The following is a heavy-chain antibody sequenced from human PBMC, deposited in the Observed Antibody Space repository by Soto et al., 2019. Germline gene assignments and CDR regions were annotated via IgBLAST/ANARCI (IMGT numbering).Heavy chain of an antibody. CDR1: GYTFDDYA. CDR3: AGDDSSSSNYYYGMDV. D-gene: IGHD6-6*01. Sequence: EVQLVESGGGLVQPGRSLRLSCAASGYTFDDYAMHWVRQAPGKGLEWVSGISWNSGSIGYADSVKGRFTISRDNAKNSLYLQMNSLRAEDTALYYCAGDDSSSSNYYYGMDVWGQGTTVTVSS. V-gene: IGHV3-9*01. CDR2: ISWNSGSI. J-gene: IGHJ6*02.